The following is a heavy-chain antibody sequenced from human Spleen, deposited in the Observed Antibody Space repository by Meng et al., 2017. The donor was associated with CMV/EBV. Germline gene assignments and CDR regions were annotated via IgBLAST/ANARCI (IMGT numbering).Heavy chain of an antibody. V-gene: IGHV5-51*01. CDR2: IYPGDSDS. CDR3: ARPGTTGTTSHAFDV. CDR1: GYRFTRNW. J-gene: IGHJ3*01. D-gene: IGHD1-1*01. Sequence: GGSLRLSCKASGYRFTRNWIGWVRQMSGKGLEWVGIIYPGDSDSRYSPSFQGHVTISADESIPTAYLQWSTLKASDTAVYYCARPGTTGTTSHAFDVWGQGTMVTVSS.